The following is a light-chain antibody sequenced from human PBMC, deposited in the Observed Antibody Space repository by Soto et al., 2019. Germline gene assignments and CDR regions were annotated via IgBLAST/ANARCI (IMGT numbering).Light chain of an antibody. V-gene: IGKV3D-20*02. Sequence: EIVLTQSPGTLSLSPGERATLSCRASQTVTSDYLAWYQQKPGQAPRLLIYGASSRATGIPDRFSGSGSGTDFTLTITSLEPEDFAVYFCHQRYNWPRVTFGQGTRLEIK. CDR2: GAS. CDR1: QTVTSDY. CDR3: HQRYNWPRVT. J-gene: IGKJ5*01.